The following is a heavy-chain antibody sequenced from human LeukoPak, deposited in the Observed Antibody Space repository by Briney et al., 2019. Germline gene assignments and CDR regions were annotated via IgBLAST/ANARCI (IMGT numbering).Heavy chain of an antibody. CDR2: INPSGGST. V-gene: IGHV1-46*01. Sequence: ASVKVSCKASGYTFTSYYMHWVRQAPGQGIEWMGIINPSGGSTSYAQKFQGRVTMTRDTSTSTVYMELSSLRSEDTAVYYCSAVAVDYYYYYMDVWGKGTTVTVSS. CDR3: SAVAVDYYYYYMDV. D-gene: IGHD2-15*01. J-gene: IGHJ6*03. CDR1: GYTFTSYY.